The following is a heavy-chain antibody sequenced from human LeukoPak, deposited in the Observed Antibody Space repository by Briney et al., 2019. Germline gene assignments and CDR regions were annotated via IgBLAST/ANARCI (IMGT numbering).Heavy chain of an antibody. J-gene: IGHJ4*02. V-gene: IGHV3-11*04. Sequence: GGSLRLSCAASGFTVSSNYMSWVRQAPGKGLEWVSYISSSGSTIYYADSVKGRFTISRDNAKNSLYLQMNSLRAEDTAVYYCAREGTATRLFDYWGQGTLVTVSS. CDR1: GFTVSSNY. CDR3: AREGTATRLFDY. CDR2: ISSSGSTI. D-gene: IGHD5-24*01.